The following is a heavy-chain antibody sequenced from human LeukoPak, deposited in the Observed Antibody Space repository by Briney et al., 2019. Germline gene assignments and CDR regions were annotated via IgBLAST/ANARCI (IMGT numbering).Heavy chain of an antibody. CDR1: GFTLSTYP. CDR3: AMDRGY. V-gene: IGHV3-23*01. Sequence: GASLRLSCAASGFTLSTYPMTWVRQAPGKGLEWVSAISGSGDTTYYADSVKGRFTISRDNFKSTLYLQMNSLRADDTAVYYCAMDRGYWGQGTPVTVSS. CDR2: ISGSGDTT. D-gene: IGHD2-2*03. J-gene: IGHJ4*02.